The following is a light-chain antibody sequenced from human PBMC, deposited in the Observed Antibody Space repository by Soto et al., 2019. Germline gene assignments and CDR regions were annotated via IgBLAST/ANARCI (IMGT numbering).Light chain of an antibody. Sequence: EIVMTQSPATLSVSPGERATLSCRASQSVGGNLAWYQQKPGQAPRLLIYAASTRATGIPARFSGSGSGTEFTLTISSLQSEDFAVYYCQQYNSWPLTFGGGTKVDIK. CDR1: QSVGGN. CDR2: AAS. CDR3: QQYNSWPLT. J-gene: IGKJ4*01. V-gene: IGKV3-15*01.